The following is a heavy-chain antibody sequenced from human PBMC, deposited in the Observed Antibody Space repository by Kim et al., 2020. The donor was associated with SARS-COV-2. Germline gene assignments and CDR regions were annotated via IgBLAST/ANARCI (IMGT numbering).Heavy chain of an antibody. CDR2: INHGGST. CDR3: ARGRDGVVPSPVLGLGPFWKYYYMGV. V-gene: IGHV4-34*01. Sequence: SETLSLTCAVFGESFSGYYWTWVRRPPGKGLEWIGEINHGGSTNYNPSLKSRVTISSDTSKSQFSLRLTSLTAADTAVYYCARGRDGVVPSPVLGLGPFWKYYYMGVWGRGATVAVSS. D-gene: IGHD3-3*01. J-gene: IGHJ6*03. CDR1: GESFSGYY.